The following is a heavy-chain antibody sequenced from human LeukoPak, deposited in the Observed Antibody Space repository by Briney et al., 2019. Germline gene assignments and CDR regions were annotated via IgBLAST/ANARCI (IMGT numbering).Heavy chain of an antibody. J-gene: IGHJ4*02. CDR1: GYTFTGYY. D-gene: IGHD4-11*01. CDR2: INPNSGGT. CDR3: ARVYSNYYYFDY. Sequence: ASVKVSCKASGYTFTGYYMHWVRQAPGQGLEWMGWINPNSGGTNYAQKFQGRVTMTRDTSISTAYMELSRLRSDDTAVYYCARVYSNYYYFDYWGQGTLVTVSS. V-gene: IGHV1-2*02.